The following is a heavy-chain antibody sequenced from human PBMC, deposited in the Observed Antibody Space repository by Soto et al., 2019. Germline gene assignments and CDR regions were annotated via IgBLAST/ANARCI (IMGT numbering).Heavy chain of an antibody. D-gene: IGHD3-16*01. Sequence: SETLSLTCAVYGGSFSGYYWSWIRQPPGKGLEWIGEINHSGSTNYNPSLKSRVTISVDTSKNQFSLKLSSVTAADTAVYYCARESYVQVYWGQGILVTVSS. CDR3: ARESYVQVY. J-gene: IGHJ4*02. CDR1: GGSFSGYY. CDR2: INHSGST. V-gene: IGHV4-34*01.